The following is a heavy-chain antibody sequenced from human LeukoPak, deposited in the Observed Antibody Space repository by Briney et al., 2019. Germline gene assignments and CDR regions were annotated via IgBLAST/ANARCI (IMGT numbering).Heavy chain of an antibody. J-gene: IGHJ3*02. Sequence: GASVKVSCKASGYTFTGYYMHWVRQAPGQGLEWMGWINPNSGGTNYAQKFQGRVTMTRDTSISTAYMELSSLRSEDTAVYYCARDTVRGTRGAFDIWGQGTMVTVSS. CDR1: GYTFTGYY. CDR3: ARDTVRGTRGAFDI. V-gene: IGHV1-2*02. D-gene: IGHD1-26*01. CDR2: INPNSGGT.